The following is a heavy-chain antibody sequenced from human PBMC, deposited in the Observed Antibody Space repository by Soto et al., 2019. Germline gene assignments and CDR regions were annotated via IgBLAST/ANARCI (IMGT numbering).Heavy chain of an antibody. Sequence: EVQLVESGGGLVQPGGSLRLSCAASGFSFDSYWMHWVRQAPGQGPMWVSRIDYDGTTTNDADSVKGLFTISRDNAKSTLYLQMNSLRPEDTAVYYCTRGPRASSGGTGAYWGQGTLVTVSS. CDR1: GFSFDSYW. D-gene: IGHD2-2*01. CDR3: TRGPRASSGGTGAY. V-gene: IGHV3-74*01. J-gene: IGHJ1*01. CDR2: IDYDGTTT.